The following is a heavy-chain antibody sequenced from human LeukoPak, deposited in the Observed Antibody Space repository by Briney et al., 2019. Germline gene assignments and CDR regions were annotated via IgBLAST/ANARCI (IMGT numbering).Heavy chain of an antibody. CDR1: GFTFSNYA. Sequence: GGSLRLSCAASGFTFSNYAMSWVRHAPGKGLELVSAISGSGGSTYYADSVKGRFTISRDNSRNTLYLQMNSLRVEDTALYYCAKDPQQLVLSYFDYWGQGTLVTVSS. J-gene: IGHJ4*02. CDR2: ISGSGGST. CDR3: AKDPQQLVLSYFDY. V-gene: IGHV3-23*01. D-gene: IGHD6-13*01.